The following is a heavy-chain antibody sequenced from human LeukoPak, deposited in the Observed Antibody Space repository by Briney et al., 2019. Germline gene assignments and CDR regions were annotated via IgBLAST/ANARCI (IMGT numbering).Heavy chain of an antibody. CDR2: IYHSGST. CDR1: GGSISSSNW. Sequence: SETLSLTCAVSGGSISSSNWWSWVRQPPGKGLEWIGEIYHSGSTNYNPSLKSRVTISVDKSKNQFSLRLSSVTATDTAVYYRARGLSSSWSHFDYWGQGTLASVSS. J-gene: IGHJ4*02. D-gene: IGHD6-13*01. V-gene: IGHV4-4*02. CDR3: ARGLSSSWSHFDY.